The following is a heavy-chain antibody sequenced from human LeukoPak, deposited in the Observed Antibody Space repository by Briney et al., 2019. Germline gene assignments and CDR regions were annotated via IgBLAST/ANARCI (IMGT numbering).Heavy chain of an antibody. J-gene: IGHJ4*02. V-gene: IGHV4-4*09. CDR2: IYTSGST. CDR3: ATANGERDY. CDR1: GGSISSYY. D-gene: IGHD1-1*01. Sequence: SETLSLTCTVSGGSISSYYWSWIRQPPGKGLEWIGYIYTSGSTNYNPSLKSRVTISVDTSKNQFPLKLSSVTAADTAVYYCATANGERDYWGQGTLVTVSS.